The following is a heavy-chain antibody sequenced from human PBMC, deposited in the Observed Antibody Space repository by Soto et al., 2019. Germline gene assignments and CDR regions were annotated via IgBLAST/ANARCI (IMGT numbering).Heavy chain of an antibody. V-gene: IGHV3-48*02. CDR2: ISSGSSTI. D-gene: IGHD1-26*01. CDR3: ARTQIVGTSLMSAFDM. Sequence: GGSLRLSCAASGFTFSTYSMNWVRQAPGKGLEWISDISSGSSTIYYADSVKGRFTISRDNAKNSLYLQMNSLRDEDTAVYYCARTQIVGTSLMSAFDMWGRGTMVTV. J-gene: IGHJ3*02. CDR1: GFTFSTYS.